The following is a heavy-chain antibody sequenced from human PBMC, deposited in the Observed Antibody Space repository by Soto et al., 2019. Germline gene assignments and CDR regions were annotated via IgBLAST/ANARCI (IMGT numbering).Heavy chain of an antibody. CDR3: ARVGQLGYCSSTSCYWSYYHSSYGMDV. CDR2: INHSGST. J-gene: IGHJ6*02. Sequence: PSETLSLTCAVYGGSFSGYYWSGIRQPPGKGREWIGEINHSGSTNYNPSLKSRVTISVDTSKNQFSLKLSSVTAADTAVYYCARVGQLGYCSSTSCYWSYYHSSYGMDVWCQAITVSGSS. CDR1: GGSFSGYY. V-gene: IGHV4-34*01. D-gene: IGHD2-2*01.